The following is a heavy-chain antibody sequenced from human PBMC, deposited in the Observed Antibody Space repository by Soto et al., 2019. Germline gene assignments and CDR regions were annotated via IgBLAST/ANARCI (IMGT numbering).Heavy chain of an antibody. J-gene: IGHJ5*02. V-gene: IGHV4-34*01. D-gene: IGHD2-15*01. Sequence: SETLSLTCTFSGGSFSGYYWILIRQPPGKGLEWIGEINHSGSTNYNPSLKSRVTISVDTSKNQFSLKLSSVTAADTAVYYCARGRGLVVAANWFDPGAQETLVTFPS. CDR2: INHSGST. CDR1: GGSFSGYY. CDR3: ARGRGLVVAANWFDP.